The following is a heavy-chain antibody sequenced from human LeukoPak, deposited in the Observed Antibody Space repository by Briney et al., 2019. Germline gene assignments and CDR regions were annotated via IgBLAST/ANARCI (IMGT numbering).Heavy chain of an antibody. V-gene: IGHV4-34*01. Sequence: SETLSLTCAVYGGSFRGYYWRWIRQPPGKGLEWIGVINHSGSTNYNPSLKTPDTISVHTSKSQCSLKLSSVRAADTAVYYCATRWRSWFDPWGQGSLVTVSS. CDR2: INHSGST. D-gene: IGHD4-23*01. J-gene: IGHJ5*02. CDR3: ATRWRSWFDP. CDR1: GGSFRGYY.